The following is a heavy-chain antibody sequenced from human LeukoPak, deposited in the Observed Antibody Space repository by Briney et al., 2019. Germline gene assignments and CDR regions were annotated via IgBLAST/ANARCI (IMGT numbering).Heavy chain of an antibody. V-gene: IGHV3-30*02. J-gene: IGHJ4*02. CDR2: IRYDGSNK. CDR3: VCGPDFDY. CDR1: GFTFSTYG. Sequence: PGGSLRVSCAASGFTFSTYGMHWVRQAPGKGLEWVAFIRYDGSNKYYADSVKGRFTISRDNSENTMYLQMNSLRAEDTAMYYCVCGPDFDYWGQGTLVTVSS.